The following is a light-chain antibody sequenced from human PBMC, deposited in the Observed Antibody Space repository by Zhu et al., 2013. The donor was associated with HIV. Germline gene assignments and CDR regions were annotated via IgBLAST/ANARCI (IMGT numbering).Light chain of an antibody. Sequence: DIQMTQSPSFVSASVGDRVTITCRASQRITTWLAWYQQKPGKAPKFLISAASSLQSGVPSRFSGSGSGTYFSFTIRSLQPEDIATYYCQQYDSLPLTFGGGTKVEI. CDR3: QQYDSLPLT. J-gene: IGKJ4*01. CDR1: QRITTW. V-gene: IGKV1-12*01. CDR2: AAS.